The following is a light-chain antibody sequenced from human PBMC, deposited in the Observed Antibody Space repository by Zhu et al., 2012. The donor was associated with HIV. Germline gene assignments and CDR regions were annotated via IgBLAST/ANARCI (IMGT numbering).Light chain of an antibody. CDR2: VAS. CDR1: QGVSNY. Sequence: AIRMTQSPSSLSASTGDRVTITCRASQGVSNYLAWYQQKPGKVPKVLIYVASTLQSGVPSRFSGSGSGTDFTLTINCLQSEDFATYYCQQYYNYPHTFGQGTKVEI. CDR3: QQYYNYPHT. J-gene: IGKJ2*01. V-gene: IGKV1-8*01.